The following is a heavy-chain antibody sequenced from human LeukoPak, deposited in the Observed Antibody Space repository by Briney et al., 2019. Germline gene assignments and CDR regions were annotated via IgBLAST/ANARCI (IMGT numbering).Heavy chain of an antibody. CDR1: GFTFSTYG. V-gene: IGHV3-30*03. CDR2: ISYDGSNK. Sequence: PGGSLRLSCAASGFTFSTYGMHWVRQAPGKGLEWVAVISYDGSNKYYADSVKGRFTISRDNSKNTLYLQMNSLRAEDTAVYYCVREGQWLYMDVWGKGTTVTISS. D-gene: IGHD6-19*01. CDR3: VREGQWLYMDV. J-gene: IGHJ6*03.